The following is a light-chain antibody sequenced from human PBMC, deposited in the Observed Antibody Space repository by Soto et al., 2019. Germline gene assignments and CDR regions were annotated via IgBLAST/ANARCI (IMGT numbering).Light chain of an antibody. CDR1: SSNIGSNY. CDR2: SNN. J-gene: IGLJ1*01. Sequence: QSVLTQPPSASGTPGQRVTISCSGSSSNIGSNYVYWYQHLPGTAPKLLFYSNNQRPSGVPDRFSGSRSGTSASLAISGLQSEDEADYYCATWDDRLNGYVFGSGTKLTVL. CDR3: ATWDDRLNGYV. V-gene: IGLV1-44*01.